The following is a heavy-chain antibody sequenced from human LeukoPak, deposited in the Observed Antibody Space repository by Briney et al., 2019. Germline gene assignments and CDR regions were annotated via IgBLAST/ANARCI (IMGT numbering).Heavy chain of an antibody. CDR3: ARVGIRDDILTGYYGDDY. J-gene: IGHJ4*02. D-gene: IGHD3-9*01. V-gene: IGHV3-21*01. CDR2: ISSSSSYI. CDR1: GFTFSSYS. Sequence: GGSLRLSCAASGFTFSSYSTNWVRQAPGKGLEWVSSISSSSSYIYYADSVKGRFTISRDNAKNSLYLQMNSLRAEDTAVYYCARVGIRDDILTGYYGDDYWGQGTLVTVSS.